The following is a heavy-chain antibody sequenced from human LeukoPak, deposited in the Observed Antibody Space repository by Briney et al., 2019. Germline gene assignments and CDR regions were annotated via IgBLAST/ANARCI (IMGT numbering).Heavy chain of an antibody. V-gene: IGHV4-59*08. CDR1: GGSISSYY. J-gene: IGHJ6*02. D-gene: IGHD2-2*01. CDR3: AKVLGYCSSTSCPHYHYYGMDV. Sequence: SETLSLTCTVSGGSISSYYWSWIRQPPGKGLEWIGYIYYSGSTNYNPSLKSRVTISVDTSKNQFSLKLSSVTAADTAVYYCAKVLGYCSSTSCPHYHYYGMDVWGQGTTVTVSS. CDR2: IYYSGST.